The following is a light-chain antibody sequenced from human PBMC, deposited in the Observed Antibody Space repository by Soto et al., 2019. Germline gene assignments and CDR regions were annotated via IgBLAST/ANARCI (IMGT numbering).Light chain of an antibody. CDR2: DNN. J-gene: IGLJ3*02. CDR3: GTWDSSLSGGV. V-gene: IGLV1-51*01. CDR1: SSDVENYNL. Sequence: QSVLTQPASVSGSPGQSITISCTGTSSDVENYNLVSWYQQHPGKAPKLIIYDNNKRPSGIPDRFSGSKSGTSATLGITGLQTGDEADYYCGTWDSSLSGGVFGGGTKLTVL.